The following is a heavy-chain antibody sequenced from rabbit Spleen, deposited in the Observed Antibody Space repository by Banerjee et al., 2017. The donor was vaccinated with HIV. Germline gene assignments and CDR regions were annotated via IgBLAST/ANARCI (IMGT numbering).Heavy chain of an antibody. J-gene: IGHJ4*01. D-gene: IGHD6-1*01. CDR1: GVSFSSNHY. CDR2: IYTGGSGGT. Sequence: QSLEESGGDLVKPGASLTLTCTASGVSFSSNHYMCWVRQAPGKGLEWIGCIYTGGSGGTYYASWAKGRFTISKTSSTTVTLQMTSLTAADTATYFCARADVSTTYAYNLWGQGTLVTVS. V-gene: IGHV1S40*01. CDR3: ARADVSTTYAYNL.